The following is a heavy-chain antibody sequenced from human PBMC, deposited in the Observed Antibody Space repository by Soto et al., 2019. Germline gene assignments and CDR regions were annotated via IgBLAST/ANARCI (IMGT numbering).Heavy chain of an antibody. CDR1: GFTFSSYA. V-gene: IGHV3-23*01. D-gene: IGHD3-22*01. Sequence: EVQLLESGGGLVQPGGSLRLSCAASGFTFSSYAMRWVRQAPGKGLEWVSAISGSGGSTYYADSVKGRFTISRDNSKNTLYLQMNSLRAEDSSVYYCAKSRYDSSGDYDYWGQGTLVTVSS. J-gene: IGHJ4*02. CDR2: ISGSGGST. CDR3: AKSRYDSSGDYDY.